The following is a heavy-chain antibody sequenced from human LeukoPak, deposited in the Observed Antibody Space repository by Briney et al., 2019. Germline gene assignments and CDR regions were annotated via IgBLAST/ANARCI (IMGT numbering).Heavy chain of an antibody. D-gene: IGHD6-19*01. CDR2: IYYSGST. J-gene: IGHJ4*02. CDR3: ARVGSSGWYPFGYYFDY. V-gene: IGHV4-39*07. CDR1: GGSISSSSYY. Sequence: SETLSLTCTVSGGSISSSSYYWGWIRQPPGKGLEWIGSIYYSGSTYYNPSLKSRVTISVDTSKNQFSLKLSSVTAADTAVYYCARVGSSGWYPFGYYFDYWGQGTLVTVSS.